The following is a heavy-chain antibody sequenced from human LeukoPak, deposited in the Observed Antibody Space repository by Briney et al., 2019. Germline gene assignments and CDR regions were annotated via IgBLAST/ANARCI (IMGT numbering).Heavy chain of an antibody. Sequence: PGGSLRLSCVVSGFTFRNYWMSWVRQAPGKGLEWVANIKEDGSEKYYVDSVKGRFTISRDNAKNSLSLQMNSLRVEDTAVYYCAKGSGVQVWSSLDYWGQGTLVTVSS. V-gene: IGHV3-7*02. CDR1: GFTFRNYW. CDR2: IKEDGSEK. CDR3: AKGSGVQVWSSLDY. D-gene: IGHD1-1*01. J-gene: IGHJ4*02.